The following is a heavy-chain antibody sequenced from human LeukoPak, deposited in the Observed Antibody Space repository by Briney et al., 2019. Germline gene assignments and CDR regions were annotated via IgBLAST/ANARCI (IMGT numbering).Heavy chain of an antibody. D-gene: IGHD5-18*01. CDR2: IYPSGST. CDR3: SRGDYSYGFD. J-gene: IGHJ4*02. V-gene: IGHV4-61*02. Sequence: SETLSLTCTVSGGSINSGSYFWSWIRQPAGKGLEWIGRIYPSGSTDYNPSLKSRVTISVDLSKNQSSLKLSSVTAADTAVYYCSRGDYSYGFDWGQGTLVTVSS. CDR1: GGSINSGSYF.